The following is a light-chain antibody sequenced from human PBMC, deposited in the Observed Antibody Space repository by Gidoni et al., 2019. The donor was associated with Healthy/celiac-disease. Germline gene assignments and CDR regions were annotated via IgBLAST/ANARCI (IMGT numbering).Light chain of an antibody. CDR2: LGS. V-gene: IGKV2-28*01. CDR1: QSLLHSNGYNY. J-gene: IGKJ1*01. Sequence: DIVMTQSPLSLPVTPGEPASISCRSSQSLLHSNGYNYLDWYLQKPGQSPQLLIYLGSNRASGVPDRFSGSGSGTDFTLKISRVAAEDVGVYYCMPALQTPRTFGQXTKVEIK. CDR3: MPALQTPRT.